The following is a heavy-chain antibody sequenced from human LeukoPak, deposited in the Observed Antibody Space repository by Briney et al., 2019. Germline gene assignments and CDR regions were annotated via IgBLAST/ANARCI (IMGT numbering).Heavy chain of an antibody. Sequence: SETLSLTCTVSGGSISSSSYYWGWIRQPPGKGLEWIGSIYYSGSTCYNPSLKSRVTISVDTSKNQFSLKLSSVTAADTAVYYYARYRSGAEEYWGQGTLVTVSS. CDR2: IYYSGST. V-gene: IGHV4-39*07. CDR3: ARYRSGAEEY. D-gene: IGHD3-3*01. CDR1: GGSISSSSYY. J-gene: IGHJ4*02.